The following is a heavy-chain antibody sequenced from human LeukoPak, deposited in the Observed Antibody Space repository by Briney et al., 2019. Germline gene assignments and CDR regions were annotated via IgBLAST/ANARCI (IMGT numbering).Heavy chain of an antibody. D-gene: IGHD2-21*02. CDR3: ARESMGSGGGDCYTSWFDP. J-gene: IGHJ5*02. Sequence: SETLSLTCTVSGGSISSYYWSWIRQPPGKGLEWIGYIYYSGSTNYNPSLKSRVTISVDTSKNQFSLKLSSVTAADTAVYYCARESMGSGGGDCYTSWFDPWGQGTLVTVSS. CDR2: IYYSGST. V-gene: IGHV4-59*01. CDR1: GGSISSYY.